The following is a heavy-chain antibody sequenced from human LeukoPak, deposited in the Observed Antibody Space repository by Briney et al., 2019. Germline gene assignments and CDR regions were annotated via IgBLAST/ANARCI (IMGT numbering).Heavy chain of an antibody. CDR2: IFTTGGA. V-gene: IGHV4-4*07. CDR3: VRDGPSWGLL. Sequence: SETLSLTCTVSGGSIGTYYWSWIRQPAGKGLEWIGRIFTTGGANYTPSLKSRVTMSLDTSKNLFSLKLNSVTAADTAVYYCVRDGPSWGLLWGQGALVTVSS. J-gene: IGHJ4*02. CDR1: GGSIGTYY. D-gene: IGHD7-27*01.